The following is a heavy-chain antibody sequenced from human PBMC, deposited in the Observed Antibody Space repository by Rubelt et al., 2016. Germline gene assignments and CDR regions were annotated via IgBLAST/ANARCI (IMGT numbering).Heavy chain of an antibody. V-gene: IGHV4-59*08. CDR2: VHYTGIT. D-gene: IGHD3-10*01. J-gene: IGHJ6*02. Sequence: QVKLQESGPGLVKPSETLSLTCTVSGGSISDYHWSWIRQPPGKGLEWIGYVHYTGITNYNPSLKSRVTISVDTSKTQFSLRLSSVTAADTAVYYCARGNYYYGMDVWGQGTTVTVSS. CDR3: ARGNYYYGMDV. CDR1: GGSISDYH.